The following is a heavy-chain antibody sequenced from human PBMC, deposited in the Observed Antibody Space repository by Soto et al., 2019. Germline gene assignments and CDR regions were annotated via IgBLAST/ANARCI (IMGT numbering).Heavy chain of an antibody. CDR3: ARDPPTMLQDFDC. CDR2: TYYRSKWFN. D-gene: IGHD2-15*01. CDR1: GDSVSNNGAA. J-gene: IGHJ4*02. Sequence: QVQLQQSVPGLVKPSQTLSLTCAISGDSVSNNGAAWNWIRQSPSRGLEWLGRTYYRSKWFNDYLVYVKSRITISPYTSMNQFSLHPNSLTPEDTAVYYCARDPPTMLQDFDCGGQGTLVTVSS. V-gene: IGHV6-1*02.